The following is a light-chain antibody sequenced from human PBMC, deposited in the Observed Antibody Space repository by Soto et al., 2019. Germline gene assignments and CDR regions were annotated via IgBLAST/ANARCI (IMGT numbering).Light chain of an antibody. CDR2: SNN. Sequence: QPVLTQPPSASGTPGQRVTISCSGSSSNIGSNIVNWYQQLPGTAPKLLIYSNNQRPSGVPDRFSGSKSGTSASLAISGLQSEDEADYYCAAWDDRLNVVVFGGGTKLTVL. CDR1: SSNIGSNI. V-gene: IGLV1-44*01. CDR3: AAWDDRLNVVV. J-gene: IGLJ2*01.